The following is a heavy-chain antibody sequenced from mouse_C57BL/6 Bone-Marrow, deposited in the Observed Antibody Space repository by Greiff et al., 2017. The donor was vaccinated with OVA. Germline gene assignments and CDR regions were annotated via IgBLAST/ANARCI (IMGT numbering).Heavy chain of an antibody. CDR2: ISDGGSYT. CDR3: ARDLYDYDGAWFAY. J-gene: IGHJ3*01. CDR1: GFTFSSYA. V-gene: IGHV5-4*01. D-gene: IGHD2-4*01. Sequence: EVQVVESGGGLVKPGGSLKLSCAASGFTFSSYAMSWVRQTPEKRLEWVATISDGGSYTYYPDNVKGRFTISRDNAKNNLYLQMSHLKSEDTAMYYCARDLYDYDGAWFAYWGQGTLVTVSA.